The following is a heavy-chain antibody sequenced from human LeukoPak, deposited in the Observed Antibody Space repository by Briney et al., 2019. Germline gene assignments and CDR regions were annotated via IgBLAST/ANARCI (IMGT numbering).Heavy chain of an antibody. CDR1: GYTFTSYY. D-gene: IGHD1-26*01. J-gene: IGHJ6*02. V-gene: IGHV1-46*01. Sequence: ASVKVSCKASGYTFTSYYMHWVRQAPGQGLEWMGIINPSGGSTSYAQKFQGRVTMTRDTSTSTVYMELSSLRSEDTAVYYCARGAPRDVRIVGAPRRGYYYYGMDVWGQGTTVTVSS. CDR2: INPSGGST. CDR3: ARGAPRDVRIVGAPRRGYYYYGMDV.